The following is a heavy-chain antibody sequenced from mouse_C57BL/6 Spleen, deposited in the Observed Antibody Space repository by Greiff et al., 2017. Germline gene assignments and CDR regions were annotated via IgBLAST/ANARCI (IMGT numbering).Heavy chain of an antibody. J-gene: IGHJ2*01. D-gene: IGHD2-3*01. CDR2: IYPRDGST. CDR1: GYTFTSYD. V-gene: IGHV1-85*01. CDR3: ASDDGYFDY. Sequence: QVHVKQSGPELVKPGASVTLSCKASGYTFTSYDINWVKQRPGQGLEWIGWIYPRDGSTKYNEKFKGKATVTVDTSSSTSYMELNSLTSEDSAVYFCASDDGYFDYWGQGTTLTVSS.